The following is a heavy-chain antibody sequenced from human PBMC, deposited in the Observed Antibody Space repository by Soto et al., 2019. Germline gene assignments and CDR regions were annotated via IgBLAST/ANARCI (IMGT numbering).Heavy chain of an antibody. Sequence: PSETLSLTCTVSGGPIDSGGYYWTWIRQHPGKGLEWIGYIYYNGRTSYNPSLESRVTISVDTSKNQFSLKLSSVTAADTAVYYCARDYGDYGAYDYWGQGTLVTVS. D-gene: IGHD4-17*01. CDR2: IYYNGRT. J-gene: IGHJ4*02. V-gene: IGHV4-31*03. CDR3: ARDYGDYGAYDY. CDR1: GGPIDSGGYY.